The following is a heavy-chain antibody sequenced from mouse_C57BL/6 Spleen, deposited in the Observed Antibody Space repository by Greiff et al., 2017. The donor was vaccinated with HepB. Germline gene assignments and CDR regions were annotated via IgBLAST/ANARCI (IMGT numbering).Heavy chain of an antibody. CDR2: INPSNGGT. V-gene: IGHV1-53*01. CDR1: GYTFTSYW. Sequence: QVHVKQPGTELVKPGASVKLSCKASGYTFTSYWMHWVKQRPGQGLEWIGNINPSNGGTNYNEKFKSKATLTVDKSSSTAYMQLSSLTSEDSAVYYCARGRDYYGSRSWYFDVWGTGTTVTVSS. D-gene: IGHD1-1*01. CDR3: ARGRDYYGSRSWYFDV. J-gene: IGHJ1*03.